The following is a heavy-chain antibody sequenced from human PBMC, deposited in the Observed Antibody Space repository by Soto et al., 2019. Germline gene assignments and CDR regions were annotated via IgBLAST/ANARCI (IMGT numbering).Heavy chain of an antibody. J-gene: IGHJ4*02. CDR1: GFTFSSYG. CDR2: IWYDGSNK. V-gene: IGHV3-33*01. CDR3: ARAEWKQWLVPFV. Sequence: GGSLRLSCAASGFTFSSYGMHWVRQAPGKGLEWVAVIWYDGSNKYYADSVKGRFTISRDNSKNTLYLQMNSLRAEDTAVYYCARAEWKQWLVPFVWGQGTLVTVSS. D-gene: IGHD6-19*01.